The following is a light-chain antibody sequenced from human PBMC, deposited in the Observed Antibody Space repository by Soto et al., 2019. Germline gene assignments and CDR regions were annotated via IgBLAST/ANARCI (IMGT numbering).Light chain of an antibody. CDR3: QQYYSYPPT. V-gene: IGKV1-8*01. Sequence: QSPSSFSASTGDRVTITCRASQGISSYLAWYQQKPGKAPKLLIYAASTLQSGVPSRFSGSGSGTDFTLTISCLQSEDFATYYCQQYYSYPPTFGQGTKVDIK. CDR1: QGISSY. CDR2: AAS. J-gene: IGKJ1*01.